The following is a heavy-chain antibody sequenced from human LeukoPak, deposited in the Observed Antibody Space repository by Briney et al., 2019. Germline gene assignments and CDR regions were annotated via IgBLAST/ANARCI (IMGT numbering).Heavy chain of an antibody. CDR3: TRGRYYDSSGHGAFDI. V-gene: IGHV3-30*03. CDR2: ISYDGSNK. J-gene: IGHJ3*02. D-gene: IGHD3-22*01. Sequence: GGSLRLSCAASGFTFSSYGMHWVRQAPGKGLEWVAVISYDGSNKYYADSVKGRFTISRDNAKNTLYLQMDSLRAEDTAVYYCTRGRYYDSSGHGAFDIWGQGTMVTVSS. CDR1: GFTFSSYG.